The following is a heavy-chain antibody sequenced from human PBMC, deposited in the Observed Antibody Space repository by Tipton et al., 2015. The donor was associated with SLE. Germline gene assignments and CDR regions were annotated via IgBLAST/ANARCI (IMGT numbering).Heavy chain of an antibody. V-gene: IGHV1-58*01. J-gene: IGHJ6*02. CDR2: IVVGSGNS. D-gene: IGHD6-13*01. Sequence: QLVQSGAEVKKPGTSVKVSCKTSGFTFTSSAVQWVRQARGQRLEWIGWIVVGSGNSNYAQKFQERVAITRDMSTNTSYMELSSLRSEDTAVYYCAAVVYSSSRYGGFYGMDVWGQGPTVTVSS. CDR3: AAVVYSSSRYGGFYGMDV. CDR1: GFTFTSSA.